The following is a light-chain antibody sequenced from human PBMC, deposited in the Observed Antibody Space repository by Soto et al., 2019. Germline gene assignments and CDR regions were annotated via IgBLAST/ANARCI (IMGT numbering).Light chain of an antibody. J-gene: IGLJ2*01. CDR2: DVT. CDR3: TSYAGSTIPVV. CDR1: SSDVGIYNF. V-gene: IGLV2-8*01. Sequence: QSALTQPPSASGSPGQSVTISCTGASSDVGIYNFVSWYQQHPGKAPKLLIYDVTQRPSGVPDRFSGSKSGNTASLTVSGLLAEDEADYYCTSYAGSTIPVVFGGGTKLTVL.